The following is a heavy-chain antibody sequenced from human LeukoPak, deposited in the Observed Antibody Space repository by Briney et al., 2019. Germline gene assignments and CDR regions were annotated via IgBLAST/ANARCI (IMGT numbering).Heavy chain of an antibody. J-gene: IGHJ5*02. CDR3: ARGLRRRYYDSNNWFDP. D-gene: IGHD3-22*01. V-gene: IGHV4-34*01. CDR2: INHSGST. Sequence: IPSETLSLTCAVYGGSFSGYYWSWIRQPPGKGLEGIGEINHSGSTNYNPSLKSRVTISVDTSKNQFSLKLSSVTAADTAVYYCARGLRRRYYDSNNWFDPWGQGTLVTVSS. CDR1: GGSFSGYY.